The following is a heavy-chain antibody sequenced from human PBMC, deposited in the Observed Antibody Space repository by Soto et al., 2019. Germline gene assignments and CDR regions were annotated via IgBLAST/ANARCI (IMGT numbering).Heavy chain of an antibody. Sequence: ASVKVSCKASGGTFSSYAISWVRQAPGQGLEWMGGIIPIFGTANYAQKFQGRVTITADESTSTAYMEQSSLRSEDTAVYYCARDNPGGSYYLFNYWGQGTLVTVSS. CDR3: ARDNPGGSYYLFNY. D-gene: IGHD3-10*01. J-gene: IGHJ4*02. CDR1: GGTFSSYA. V-gene: IGHV1-69*13. CDR2: IIPIFGTA.